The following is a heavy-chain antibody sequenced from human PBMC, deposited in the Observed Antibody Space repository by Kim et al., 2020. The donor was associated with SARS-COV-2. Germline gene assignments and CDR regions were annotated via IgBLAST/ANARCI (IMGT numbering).Heavy chain of an antibody. D-gene: IGHD3-3*01. CDR2: MNPNSGNT. Sequence: ASVKVSCKASGYTFTSYDINWVRQATGQGLEWMGWMNPNSGNTGYAQKFQGRVTMTRNTSISTAYMELSSLRSEDTAVYYCARSRLRFLGWLLVRYYYGMDGWGQGTTVTASS. CDR1: GYTFTSYD. CDR3: ARSRLRFLGWLLVRYYYGMDG. V-gene: IGHV1-8*01. J-gene: IGHJ6*02.